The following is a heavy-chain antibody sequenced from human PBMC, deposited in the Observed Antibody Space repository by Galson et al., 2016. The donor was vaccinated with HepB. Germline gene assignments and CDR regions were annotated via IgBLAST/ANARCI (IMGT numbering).Heavy chain of an antibody. V-gene: IGHV3-66*02. Sequence: SLRLSCAVSGFTVSNNYMSWVRQAPGKGLEWVSLIYSGGSTKYADSVRGRFTISRDDPKNTLYLQMNSLRPEDTAVYYCARPRASNYYYYGMDVWGQGTTVAVSS. CDR2: IYSGGST. D-gene: IGHD2-2*01. CDR1: GFTVSNNY. J-gene: IGHJ6*02. CDR3: ARPRASNYYYYGMDV.